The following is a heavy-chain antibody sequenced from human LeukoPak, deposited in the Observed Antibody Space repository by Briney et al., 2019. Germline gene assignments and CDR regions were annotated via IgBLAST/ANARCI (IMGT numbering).Heavy chain of an antibody. CDR1: GGSISSGGYS. CDR2: IYHSGST. J-gene: IGHJ4*02. D-gene: IGHD3-10*01. CDR3: ARAMVRGVVDY. Sequence: PSQTLSLTCAVSGGSISSGGYSWSWIRQPPGEGLEWIGYIYHSGSTYYNPSLKSRVTISVDRSKNQFSLKLSSVTAADTAVYYCARAMVRGVVDYWGQGTLVTVSS. V-gene: IGHV4-30-2*01.